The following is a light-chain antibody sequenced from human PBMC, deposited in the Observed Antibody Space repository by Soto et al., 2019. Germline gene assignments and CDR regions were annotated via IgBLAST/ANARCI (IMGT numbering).Light chain of an antibody. CDR1: QSVRSNY. Sequence: EIVLTQSPDTLSLYPGERATLSCRASQSVRSNYLAWYQQKPGQAPRFLIYDASSRATGIPDRFSGSGSGTDFTLTISRLEPEDFAVYYCQQYGSTPLTFGGGTKV. CDR3: QQYGSTPLT. J-gene: IGKJ4*01. V-gene: IGKV3-20*01. CDR2: DAS.